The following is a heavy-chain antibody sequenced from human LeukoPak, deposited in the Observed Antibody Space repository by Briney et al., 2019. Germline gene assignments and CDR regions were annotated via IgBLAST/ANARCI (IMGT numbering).Heavy chain of an antibody. CDR1: GGSFSGYY. V-gene: IGHV4-34*01. J-gene: IGHJ4*02. D-gene: IGHD1-7*01. CDR3: ARVRGRHWDYYFDY. Sequence: SETLSLTCAVYGGSFSGYYWSWIRQPPGKGLEWIGEINHSGSTDYDPSLKSRVTISVDTSKNQFSLKLSSVTAADTAVYYCARVRGRHWDYYFDYWGQGTLVTVSS. CDR2: INHSGST.